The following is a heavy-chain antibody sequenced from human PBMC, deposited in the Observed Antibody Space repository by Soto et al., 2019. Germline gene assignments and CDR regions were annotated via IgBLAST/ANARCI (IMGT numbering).Heavy chain of an antibody. Sequence: PGGSLRLSCSASGFPFSTYTMYWVRQAPGKGLEWVSSITTGSSRNIFYADSVKGRFTISRDNANNILYLEMDNLRVEDTAVYYCVRDDAIFGAIPRMDIWGQGTTVTVSS. CDR2: ITTGSSRNI. CDR3: VRDDAIFGAIPRMDI. V-gene: IGHV3-21*06. D-gene: IGHD3-3*01. CDR1: GFPFSTYT. J-gene: IGHJ6*02.